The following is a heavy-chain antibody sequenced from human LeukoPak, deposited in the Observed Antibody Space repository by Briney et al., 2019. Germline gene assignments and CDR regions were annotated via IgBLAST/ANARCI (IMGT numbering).Heavy chain of an antibody. D-gene: IGHD2-2*02. Sequence: ASVKVSCKASGYTFTGYCMHWVRQAPGQGLEWMGRINPNSGGTNYAQKFQGRVTMTRDTSISTAYMELSRLRSDDTAVYYCARLVPAAIIRGYYYGMDVWGQGTTVTVSS. V-gene: IGHV1-2*06. CDR1: GYTFTGYC. CDR2: INPNSGGT. J-gene: IGHJ6*02. CDR3: ARLVPAAIIRGYYYGMDV.